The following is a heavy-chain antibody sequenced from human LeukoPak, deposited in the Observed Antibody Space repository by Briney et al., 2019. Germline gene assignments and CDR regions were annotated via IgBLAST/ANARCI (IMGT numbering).Heavy chain of an antibody. CDR1: GGSISSGGYY. J-gene: IGHJ4*02. CDR3: ARVTRSIAAAIDY. V-gene: IGHV4-31*03. Sequence: PSQTLSLTCTDSGGSISSGGYYWSWIRQHPGKGLEWIGYIYYSGSTYYNPSLKSRVTISVDTSKNQFSLKLSSVTAADTAVYYCARVTRSIAAAIDYWGQGTLVTVSS. D-gene: IGHD6-13*01. CDR2: IYYSGST.